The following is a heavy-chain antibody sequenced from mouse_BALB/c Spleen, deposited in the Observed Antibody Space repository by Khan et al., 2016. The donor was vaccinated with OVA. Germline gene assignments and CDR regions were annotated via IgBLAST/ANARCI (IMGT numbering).Heavy chain of an antibody. CDR2: ISSGSSSI. CDR3: ARDSNFDY. V-gene: IGHV5-17*02. CDR1: GFTFSRFG. Sequence: EVKLEESGGGLVQPGGSRKLSCAASGFTFSRFGMHWVRQAPEKGLEWVAYISSGSSSIYYADTVKGRFTISRDNPKNTLFLQMTSLRSEDTAMYDCARDSNFDYWGQGTTLTVSS. J-gene: IGHJ2*01.